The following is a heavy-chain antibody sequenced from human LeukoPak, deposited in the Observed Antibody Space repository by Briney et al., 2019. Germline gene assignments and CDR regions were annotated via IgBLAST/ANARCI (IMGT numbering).Heavy chain of an antibody. J-gene: IGHJ4*02. CDR3: ARDILSSGSHDY. V-gene: IGHV3-48*03. CDR1: GFTFSSYE. CDR2: ISSSGSTI. D-gene: IGHD3-10*02. Sequence: LPGGSLRLSCAASGFTFSSYEMNWVRQAPGKGLEWVSYISSSGSTIYYADSVKGRFTISRDNAKNSLYLQMNSLRAEDTAVYYCARDILSSGSHDYWGQGTLVTVSS.